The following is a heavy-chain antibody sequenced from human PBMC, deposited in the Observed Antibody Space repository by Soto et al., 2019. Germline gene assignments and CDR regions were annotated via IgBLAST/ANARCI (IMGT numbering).Heavy chain of an antibody. CDR1: GYSFSNYW. Sequence: PGESLKISCKGSGYSFSNYWIGWVRQMPGKGLEWMGVIYPADSDTRYSPSLQGQVTISVDRSISTAYLQWNSLKASDTAMYYCSKAMGGDCNSLRCSQNWFDTWGQGTLVTVSS. D-gene: IGHD2-2*01. CDR3: SKAMGGDCNSLRCSQNWFDT. CDR2: IYPADSDT. J-gene: IGHJ5*02. V-gene: IGHV5-51*01.